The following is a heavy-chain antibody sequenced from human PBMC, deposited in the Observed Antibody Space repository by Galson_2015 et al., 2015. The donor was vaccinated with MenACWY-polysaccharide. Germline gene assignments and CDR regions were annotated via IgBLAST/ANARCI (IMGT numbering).Heavy chain of an antibody. CDR2: LYNGDVT. D-gene: IGHD2-15*01. CDR3: ARGPRYTDYSGGQSYFDH. V-gene: IGHV3-53*01. Sequence: SLRLSCAVSGFTVRTYYMSWVRQTPAKGLEWVAVLYNGDVTYYADSVKGRLTISRDSSKNSLSLQMNSLRAEDTAVYYCARGPRYTDYSGGQSYFDHWGQGTLVAVSS. J-gene: IGHJ4*02. CDR1: GFTVRTYY.